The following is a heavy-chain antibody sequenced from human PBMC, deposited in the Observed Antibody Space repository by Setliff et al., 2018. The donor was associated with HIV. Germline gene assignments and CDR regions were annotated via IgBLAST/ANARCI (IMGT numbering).Heavy chain of an antibody. D-gene: IGHD6-19*01. CDR2: INTSGST. V-gene: IGHV4-61*09. CDR1: GGSISSGSYY. J-gene: IGHJ5*02. CDR3: AREFTSVAGTRPPFDP. Sequence: SETLSLTCTVSGGSISSGSYYWSWIRQPAGKGLEWIGHINTSGSTNYNPSLKSRVTISVDTSKNQFSLKLSSVTAEDTAVYYCAREFTSVAGTRPPFDPWGQGTLVTAPQ.